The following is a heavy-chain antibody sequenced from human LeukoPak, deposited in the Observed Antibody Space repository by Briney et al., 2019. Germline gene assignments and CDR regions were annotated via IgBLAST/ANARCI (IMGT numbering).Heavy chain of an antibody. CDR3: ARDVKYSSSHQMDV. V-gene: IGHV1-69*06. D-gene: IGHD6-6*01. Sequence: EASVKVSCKASGGTFSSYAISWVRQAPGQGLEWMGGIIPIFGTANYAQKFQGRVTITADKSTSTAYMELSSLRSEDTAVYYCARDVKYSSSHQMDVWGKGTTVTVSS. CDR2: IIPIFGTA. CDR1: GGTFSSYA. J-gene: IGHJ6*04.